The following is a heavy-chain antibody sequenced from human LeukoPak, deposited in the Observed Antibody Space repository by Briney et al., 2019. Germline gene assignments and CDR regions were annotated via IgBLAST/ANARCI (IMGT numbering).Heavy chain of an antibody. J-gene: IGHJ4*02. CDR3: ASNYGG. D-gene: IGHD4-11*01. CDR1: GFDFSNYW. V-gene: IGHV3-7*03. Sequence: GGSLRLSCAASGFDFSNYWMYWVRQAPGKGLEWVANIKQDGSEKYYVDSVRGRFTISRDNAKNSLSLQTNSLRAEDTAVYYCASNYGGWGQGTLVTVS. CDR2: IKQDGSEK.